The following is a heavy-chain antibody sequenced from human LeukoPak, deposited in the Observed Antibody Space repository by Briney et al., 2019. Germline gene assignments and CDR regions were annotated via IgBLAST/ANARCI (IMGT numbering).Heavy chain of an antibody. CDR2: IIPIFGTA. J-gene: IGHJ3*02. Sequence: ASVKVSCKASGGTFSSNAISWVRQAPGQGLEWMGGIIPIFGTANYAQKFQGRVTITADESTSTAYMGLSSLRSEDTAVYYCALEELRGAFDIWGQGTMVTVSS. CDR3: ALEELRGAFDI. V-gene: IGHV1-69*13. CDR1: GGTFSSNA. D-gene: IGHD1-7*01.